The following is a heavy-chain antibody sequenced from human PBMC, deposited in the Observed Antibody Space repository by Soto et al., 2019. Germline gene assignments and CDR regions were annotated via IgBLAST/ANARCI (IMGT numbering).Heavy chain of an antibody. Sequence: SETLSLTCTVSGDSISSGDYYWSWIRQPPGKRLEWIGVIYSSESTNYNPSLKSRLTFSVDTSKNQFSLKLNSVIAADTGVYYCARYSSSWSKYLQLWGRGTLVTVSS. CDR1: GDSISSGDYY. CDR3: ARYSSSWSKYLQL. J-gene: IGHJ1*01. D-gene: IGHD6-13*01. V-gene: IGHV4-30-4*01. CDR2: IYSSEST.